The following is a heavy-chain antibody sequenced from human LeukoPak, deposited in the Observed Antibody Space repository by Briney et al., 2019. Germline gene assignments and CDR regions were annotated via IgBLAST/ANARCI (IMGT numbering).Heavy chain of an antibody. J-gene: IGHJ4*02. CDR1: GFTFSSYA. V-gene: IGHV3-23*01. Sequence: PGGSLRLSCAASGFTFSSYAMSWVRQAPGKGLEWVSAISGSGGSTYYADSVKGRFTISRDNSKNTLYLQMNSLRAEDTAVYYCAKDWYYYDSSGYGALDYWGQETLVTVSS. CDR2: ISGSGGST. D-gene: IGHD3-22*01. CDR3: AKDWYYYDSSGYGALDY.